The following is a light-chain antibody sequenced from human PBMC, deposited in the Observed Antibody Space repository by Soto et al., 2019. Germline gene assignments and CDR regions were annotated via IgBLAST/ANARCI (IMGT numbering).Light chain of an antibody. CDR2: GAS. CDR1: QSVRSN. CDR3: QQYNNWPSIT. V-gene: IGKV3-15*01. J-gene: IGKJ5*01. Sequence: EIVMTQSPATLSVSPGERATLSCRASQSVRSNLAWYQQKPGQAPRLLIYGASTRATGIPARFSGSGSGTEFTLAISSLQSEDFAVYYCQQYNNWPSITFGQRTRLEI.